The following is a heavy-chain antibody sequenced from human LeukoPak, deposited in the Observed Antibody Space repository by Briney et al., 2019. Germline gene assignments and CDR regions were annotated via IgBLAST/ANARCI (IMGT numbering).Heavy chain of an antibody. V-gene: IGHV4-39*07. CDR3: ARRGTAAVPNWFDP. Sequence: SETLSLTCPVSGGSISSSSYYWGWIRQPPGKGLEWIGSIYYSGSTYYNPSLKSRVTISVDTSKNQFSLKLSSVTAADTAVYYCARRGTAAVPNWFDPWGQGTLVTVSS. CDR2: IYYSGST. CDR1: GGSISSSSYY. D-gene: IGHD6-13*01. J-gene: IGHJ5*02.